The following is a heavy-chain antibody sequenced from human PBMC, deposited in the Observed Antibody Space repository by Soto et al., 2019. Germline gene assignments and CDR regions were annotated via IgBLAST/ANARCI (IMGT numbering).Heavy chain of an antibody. CDR3: ARTLGPWLDP. CDR2: ISPSSATI. J-gene: IGHJ5*02. V-gene: IGHV3-48*02. CDR1: GFTFSSVS. Sequence: EEQLVESGGGLVQPGGSLRLSCAASGFTFSSVSMNWVRQAPGKGLQWVSYISPSSATINYADSVKGRFTITRDNAKNSLYLQMASLRDEDTAVYYCARTLGPWLDPWGQGTLVTVSS.